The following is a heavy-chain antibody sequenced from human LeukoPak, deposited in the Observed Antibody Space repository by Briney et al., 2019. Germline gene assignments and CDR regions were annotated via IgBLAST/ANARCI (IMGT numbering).Heavy chain of an antibody. CDR1: GFTFSSYS. CDR3: ARDCSSTSCYESDEPYYYGMDV. V-gene: IGHV3-21*01. J-gene: IGHJ6*02. D-gene: IGHD2-2*01. Sequence: PGGSLRLSCAASGFTFSSYSMNWVRQAPGKGLEWVSSISSSSYIYYADSVKGRFTISRDNAKNSLYLQMNSLRAEGTAVYYCARDCSSTSCYESDEPYYYGMDVWGQGTTVTVSS. CDR2: ISSSSYI.